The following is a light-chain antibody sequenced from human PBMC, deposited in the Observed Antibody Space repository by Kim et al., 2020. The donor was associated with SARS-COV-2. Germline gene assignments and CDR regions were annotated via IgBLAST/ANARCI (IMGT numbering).Light chain of an antibody. CDR3: SSYAGSNNFV. CDR2: EVS. V-gene: IGLV2-8*01. CDR1: SSDVGCYNY. Sequence: GQSVTISCTGTSSDVGCYNYVSWYQQHPGRAPKLMIYEVSKRPSGVPDRFSGSKSGNTASLTVSGLQAEDEADYYCSSYAGSNNFVFGAGTQLTVL. J-gene: IGLJ2*01.